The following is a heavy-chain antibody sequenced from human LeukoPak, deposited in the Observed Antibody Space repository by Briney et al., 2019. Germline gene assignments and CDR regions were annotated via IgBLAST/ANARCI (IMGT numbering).Heavy chain of an antibody. CDR2: ISNSAI. Sequence: GGSLRLSCVASGFTFSSYEMNWVRQAPGKGLEWVSHISNSAIYYADSVKGRFTISRDNARNSLYLQMNSLRADDTAVYYCASPRGRAFDLWGQGTMVTVSS. J-gene: IGHJ3*01. V-gene: IGHV3-48*03. CDR1: GFTFSSYE. D-gene: IGHD3-16*01. CDR3: ASPRGRAFDL.